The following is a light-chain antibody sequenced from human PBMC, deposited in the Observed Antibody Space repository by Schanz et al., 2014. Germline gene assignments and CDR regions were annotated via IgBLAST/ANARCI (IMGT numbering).Light chain of an antibody. Sequence: EIVLTQSPGTLSLSPGERATLSCRASQSVSSYLAWYQQKPGQAPRLLIYGASTRATGIPDRFSGSGSGADFTLTISRLEPEDFAVYYCQQYHGSPITFGQGTRLEIK. CDR3: QQYHGSPIT. CDR2: GAS. V-gene: IGKV3-20*01. CDR1: QSVSSY. J-gene: IGKJ5*01.